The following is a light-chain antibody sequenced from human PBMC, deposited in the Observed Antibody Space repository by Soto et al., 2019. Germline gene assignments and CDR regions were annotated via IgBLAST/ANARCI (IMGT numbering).Light chain of an antibody. CDR1: QSVSGTY. V-gene: IGKV3-20*01. Sequence: EIVLTQSPVTLSLSPGERATLSCRASQSVSGTYLAWYQQKPGQAPRLLIYGASNRAAGSPDRVSGSGSGTDFTLTIRRLEPEDFAVYYCQHYGTSLYTFGQGTKLEIK. CDR2: GAS. J-gene: IGKJ2*01. CDR3: QHYGTSLYT.